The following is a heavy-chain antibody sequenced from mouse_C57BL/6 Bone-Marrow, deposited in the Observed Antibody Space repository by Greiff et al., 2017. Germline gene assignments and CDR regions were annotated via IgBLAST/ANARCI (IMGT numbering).Heavy chain of an antibody. CDR3: ARPMCVILAY. CDR2: ISSGGGYT. V-gene: IGHV5-6*02. CDR1: GFTFSNSG. J-gene: IGHJ3*01. Sequence: DVKLVESGGDLVKPGGSLKLSCAASGFTFSNSGMSWVRQTPDKRLEWVATISSGGGYTYYPDSVKGRFTISRDNAKNTLYLQMSRLKSEDTAMYYCARPMCVILAYWGQGTLVTVSA.